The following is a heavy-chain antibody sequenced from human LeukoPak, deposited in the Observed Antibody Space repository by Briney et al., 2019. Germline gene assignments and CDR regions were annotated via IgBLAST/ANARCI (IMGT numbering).Heavy chain of an antibody. CDR3: AKDLQYPVDC. J-gene: IGHJ4*02. D-gene: IGHD4-11*01. CDR1: GFSFSGYG. CDR2: ISPDGGGT. V-gene: IGHV3-23*01. Sequence: GRSLRLSCTASGFSFSGYGMSWVRQAPGKGLEWVSTISPDGGGTHYADSVTGRFAVSRDNSRNTLHLQMNDLRAEDTALYYCAKDLQYPVDCWGQGTLVTVSS.